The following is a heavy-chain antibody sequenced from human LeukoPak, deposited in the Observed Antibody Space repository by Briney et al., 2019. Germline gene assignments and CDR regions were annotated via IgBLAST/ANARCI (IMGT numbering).Heavy chain of an antibody. CDR3: ARGLVVPAATNSYFLDV. CDR1: GGSIRSGSYY. CDR2: MYTTGST. D-gene: IGHD2-2*01. J-gene: IGHJ6*03. V-gene: IGHV4-61*09. Sequence: PSETLCLTCTVSGGSIRSGSYYWSWIRQPAGKGLEWIGHMYTTGSTNYNPSLKSRVTISIDTSKNHFSLNLSSVTAADTAVYYCARGLVVPAATNSYFLDVWGKGTTVTVSS.